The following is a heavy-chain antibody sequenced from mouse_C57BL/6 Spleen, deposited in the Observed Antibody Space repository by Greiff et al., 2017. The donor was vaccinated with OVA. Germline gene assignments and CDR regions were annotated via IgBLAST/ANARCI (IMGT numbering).Heavy chain of an antibody. J-gene: IGHJ3*01. CDR3: ASYPFAY. V-gene: IGHV1-82*01. D-gene: IGHD2-10*01. CDR1: GFAFSSSW. CDR2: IYPGDGDT. Sequence: QVQLQQSGPELVKPGDSVKISCKASGFAFSSSWMNWVKQRPGKGLEWIGRIYPGDGDTNYKGKFKGKATMTADKSSSTAYMQSSSLTSEDAAVYVCASYPFAYWGQGTLVTVSA.